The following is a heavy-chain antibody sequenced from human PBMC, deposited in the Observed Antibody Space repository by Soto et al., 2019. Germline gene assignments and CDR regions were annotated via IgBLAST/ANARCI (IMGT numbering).Heavy chain of an antibody. CDR2: INAYNGNT. V-gene: IGHV1-18*01. J-gene: IGHJ5*02. Sequence: QVQLVQSGAEVKKPGASVKVSCKASGYTFTSYGISWVRQAPGQGLEWMGWINAYNGNTTYAQKLQGRLTMTTDTSTSTAYMDLGSLRSDETAVYYCASVLPPVDPWGQGTLVTVSS. CDR3: ASVLPPVDP. CDR1: GYTFTSYG.